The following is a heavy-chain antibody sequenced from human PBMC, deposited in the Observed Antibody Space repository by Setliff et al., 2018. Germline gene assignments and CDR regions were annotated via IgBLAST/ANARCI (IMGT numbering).Heavy chain of an antibody. D-gene: IGHD3-10*01. CDR2: ITGSGDSV. Sequence: PGGSLRLSCEASGFAFSSYTINWVRQAPGKGLEWVSSITGSGDSVYYADSVMGRFTISRDNAKKSLFLQMNSLKAEDTAIYYCARDWAFPGGLDFWGQGTLVTVSS. CDR3: ARDWAFPGGLDF. J-gene: IGHJ4*02. CDR1: GFAFSSYT. V-gene: IGHV3-21*01.